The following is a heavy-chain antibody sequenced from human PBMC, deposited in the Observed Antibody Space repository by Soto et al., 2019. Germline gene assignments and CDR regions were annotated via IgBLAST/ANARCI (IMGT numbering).Heavy chain of an antibody. CDR1: GYTFTSYG. V-gene: IGHV1-18*01. CDR3: ARVGRELYSSSWYNWFDP. CDR2: ISAYNGNT. Sequence: ASVKVSCKASGYTFTSYGISWVRQAPGQGLEWMGWISAYNGNTNYAQKLQGRVTMTTDTSTSTAYMELRSLRSDDTAVYYCARVGRELYSSSWYNWFDPWGQGTLVTVSS. D-gene: IGHD6-13*01. J-gene: IGHJ5*02.